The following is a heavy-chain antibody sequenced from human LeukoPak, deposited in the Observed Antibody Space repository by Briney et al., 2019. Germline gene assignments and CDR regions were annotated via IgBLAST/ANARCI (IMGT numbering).Heavy chain of an antibody. CDR3: ARDLEQLVSDWFDP. V-gene: IGHV3-21*01. CDR1: GFTFSSYS. Sequence: PGGSLRLSCAASGFTFSSYSMNWVRQAPGKGLEWVSSISSSSSYIYYADSVKGRFTISRDDAKNSLYLQMNSLRAEDTAVYYCARDLEQLVSDWFDPWGQGTLVTVSS. J-gene: IGHJ5*02. CDR2: ISSSSSYI. D-gene: IGHD6-13*01.